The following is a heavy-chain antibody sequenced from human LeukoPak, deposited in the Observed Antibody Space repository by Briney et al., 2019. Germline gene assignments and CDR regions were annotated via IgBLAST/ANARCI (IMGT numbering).Heavy chain of an antibody. D-gene: IGHD2-15*01. CDR2: IYYSGST. Sequence: SETLFHSCTVSGDSLSCGSYYWSWIRQPPGKGLEWIGCIYYSGSTNYNPSRKSRVTISVDTSKNQFSLKLSSVTAADTAVYYCAREVSGGTVYIYYWSQGTLVTVSS. J-gene: IGHJ4*02. CDR1: GDSLSCGSYY. CDR3: AREVSGGTVYIYY. V-gene: IGHV4-61*01.